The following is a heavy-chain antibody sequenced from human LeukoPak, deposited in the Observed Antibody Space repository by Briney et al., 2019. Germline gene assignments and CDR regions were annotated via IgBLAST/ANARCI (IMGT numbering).Heavy chain of an antibody. J-gene: IGHJ4*02. Sequence: SETLSLTCAVYGGSFSGYYWSWIRQPPGKGLEWIGEINHSGSTNYSPSLKSRVTISVDTSKNQFSLKLSSVTAADTAVYYCATSRDGYNEANDYWGQGTLVTVSS. CDR1: GGSFSGYY. CDR3: ATSRDGYNEANDY. CDR2: INHSGST. V-gene: IGHV4-34*01. D-gene: IGHD5-24*01.